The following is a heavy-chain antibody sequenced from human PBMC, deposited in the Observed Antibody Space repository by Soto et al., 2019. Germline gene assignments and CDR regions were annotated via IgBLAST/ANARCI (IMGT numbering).Heavy chain of an antibody. D-gene: IGHD2-15*01. J-gene: IGHJ6*02. CDR3: ARVGYCSGGSCFKRTYYYYGMDV. CDR1: GYTFTSYG. CDR2: ISAYNGNT. V-gene: IGHV1-18*04. Sequence: ASVKVSCKASGYTFTSYGISWVRQAPGQGLEWMGWISAYNGNTNYAQKLQGRVTMTTDTSTSTAYTELRSLRSDDTAVYYCARVGYCSGGSCFKRTYYYYGMDVWGQGPTVTVSS.